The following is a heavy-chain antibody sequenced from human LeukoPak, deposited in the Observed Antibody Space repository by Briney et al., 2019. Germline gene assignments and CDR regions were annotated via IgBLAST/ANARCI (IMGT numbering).Heavy chain of an antibody. CDR1: GGTFSSYA. Sequence: SVKVSCKASGGTFSSYAISWVRQAPGQGLEWMGGIIPIFGTANYAQKFQGRVTITADESTSTAYMELSSLRSEDTAVYYCARGHDFWSGYGGLQYNWFDPWGQGTPVTVSS. V-gene: IGHV1-69*13. CDR2: IIPIFGTA. CDR3: ARGHDFWSGYGGLQYNWFDP. J-gene: IGHJ5*02. D-gene: IGHD3-3*01.